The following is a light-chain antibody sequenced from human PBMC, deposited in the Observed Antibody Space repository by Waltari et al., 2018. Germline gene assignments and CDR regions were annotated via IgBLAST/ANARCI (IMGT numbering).Light chain of an antibody. CDR3: CSYAGSYALV. CDR2: DVN. V-gene: IGLV2-11*01. Sequence: QPALTQPRSVSGSPGQSVTIPCSGTSSDVGGYKYVSWYQQHPDKAPKLMIYDVNRRPSRVPDRLAGPKSGNTAALTIYGLQAEDEADYYCCSYAGSYALVFGGGTKLTVL. J-gene: IGLJ3*02. CDR1: SSDVGGYKY.